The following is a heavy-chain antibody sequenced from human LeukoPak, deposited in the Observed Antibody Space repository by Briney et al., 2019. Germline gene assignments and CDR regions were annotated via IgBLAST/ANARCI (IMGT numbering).Heavy chain of an antibody. Sequence: PGGSLRLSCAASGFTFSSYAMSWVRQAPGKGLEWVSGISSSGGSTYYADSVKGRFTISRDNSKNTLYLQMNSLRAEDTAVYYCAKEPSSGWNPTRNFDYWGQGTLVTVSS. J-gene: IGHJ4*02. D-gene: IGHD6-19*01. CDR3: AKEPSSGWNPTRNFDY. CDR2: ISSSGGST. CDR1: GFTFSSYA. V-gene: IGHV3-23*01.